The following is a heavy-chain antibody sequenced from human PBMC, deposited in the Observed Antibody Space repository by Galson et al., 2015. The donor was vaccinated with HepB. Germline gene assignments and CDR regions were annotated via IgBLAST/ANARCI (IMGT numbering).Heavy chain of an antibody. CDR1: GFTFSSYA. CDR2: ISSNGGST. J-gene: IGHJ3*02. Sequence: SLRLSCAASGFTFSSYAMHWVRQAPGKGLEYVSAISSNGGSTYYADSVKGRFTISRDNSKNTLYLQMSSLRAEDTAVYYCVKDLGEYSSSLEAFDIWGQGTMVTVSS. CDR3: VKDLGEYSSSLEAFDI. V-gene: IGHV3-64D*06. D-gene: IGHD6-6*01.